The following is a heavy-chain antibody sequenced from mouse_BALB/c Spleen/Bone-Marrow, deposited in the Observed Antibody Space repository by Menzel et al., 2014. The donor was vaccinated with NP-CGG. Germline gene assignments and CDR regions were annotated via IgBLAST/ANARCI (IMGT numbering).Heavy chain of an antibody. Sequence: LQQSGSKLVRPGASVKLSCKASGYTFINYWIHWVKQRPGQGLEWIGNFYPGSGTTNYDEKFKTKATLTVDTFSSTAYMQLSSLTSEDSAVYYCTKGNYFFDYWGQGTTLTVSS. D-gene: IGHD2-1*01. CDR2: FYPGSGTT. J-gene: IGHJ2*01. CDR3: TKGNYFFDY. CDR1: GYTFINYW. V-gene: IGHV1S22*01.